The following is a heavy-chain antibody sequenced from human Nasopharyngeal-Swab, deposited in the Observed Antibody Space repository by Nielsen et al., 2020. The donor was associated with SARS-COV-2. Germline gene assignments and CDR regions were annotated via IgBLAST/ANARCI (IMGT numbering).Heavy chain of an antibody. V-gene: IGHV3-48*03. CDR1: GFTFSSYE. CDR2: ISSSGSTI. CDR3: ARPTGFGEAGYFDY. J-gene: IGHJ4*02. D-gene: IGHD3-10*01. Sequence: GGPLRLSCAASGFTFSSYEMNWVRQAPGKGLEWVSYISSSGSTIYYADSVKGRFTISRDNAKNSLYLQMNSLGAEDTAVYYCARPTGFGEAGYFDYWGQGTLVTVSS.